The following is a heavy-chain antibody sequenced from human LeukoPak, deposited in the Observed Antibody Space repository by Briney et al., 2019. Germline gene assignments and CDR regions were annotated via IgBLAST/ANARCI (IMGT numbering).Heavy chain of an antibody. Sequence: SETLSLTCTVSGGSISSSSYYWGWIRQPPGNGLEWIASIYYSGTSLYNPSLTSRVTISVDTSKNQFSLRLNSVTAADTAVYYCARQLGAYSYPFDIWGQGTKVSVAS. J-gene: IGHJ3*02. CDR2: IYYSGTS. CDR3: ARQLGAYSYPFDI. D-gene: IGHD3-16*01. V-gene: IGHV4-39*01. CDR1: GGSISSSSYY.